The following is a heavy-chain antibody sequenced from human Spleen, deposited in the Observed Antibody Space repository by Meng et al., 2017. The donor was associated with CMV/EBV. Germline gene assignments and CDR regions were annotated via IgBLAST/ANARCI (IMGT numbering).Heavy chain of an antibody. Sequence: GESLKISCAASGFTFSDYYMSWIRQAPGKGLEWVSYISSSGSTIYYADSVKGRFTISRDNAKNSLYLQMNSLRAEDTAVYYCARALDTAMVLDVDYWGQGTLVTVSS. CDR3: ARALDTAMVLDVDY. V-gene: IGHV3-11*01. J-gene: IGHJ4*02. CDR1: GFTFSDYY. CDR2: ISSSGSTI. D-gene: IGHD5-18*01.